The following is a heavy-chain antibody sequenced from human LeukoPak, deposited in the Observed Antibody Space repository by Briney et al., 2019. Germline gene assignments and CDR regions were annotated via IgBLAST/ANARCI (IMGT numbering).Heavy chain of an antibody. Sequence: GGSLRLSCAASGFTFSNYWMHWVRQAPGKGLVWVSRIDSHGSSTSYADSVKGRFTISRDNAKNTLFLQMNSLRAEDTAVYYCARGKWEPLDYWGQGTLVTVSS. J-gene: IGHJ4*02. V-gene: IGHV3-74*01. CDR2: IDSHGSST. CDR1: GFTFSNYW. CDR3: ARGKWEPLDY. D-gene: IGHD1-26*01.